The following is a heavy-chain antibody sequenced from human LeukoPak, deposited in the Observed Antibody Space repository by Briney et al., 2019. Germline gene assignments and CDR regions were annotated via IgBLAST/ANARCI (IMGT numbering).Heavy chain of an antibody. V-gene: IGHV3-23*01. D-gene: IGHD2-2*01. CDR3: AKDRRLTTTCYVDS. J-gene: IGHJ4*02. CDR1: LFTFSSCV. CDR2: IYGRGDGT. Sequence: GGALRLSCASSLFTFSSCVMCWVRQAPGEGLWWGSAIYGRGDGTYYADSVRGGFSISRDNTKNTLYLQMSSLRAADTAVYYCAKDRRLTTTCYVDSWGPGTLVTVSS.